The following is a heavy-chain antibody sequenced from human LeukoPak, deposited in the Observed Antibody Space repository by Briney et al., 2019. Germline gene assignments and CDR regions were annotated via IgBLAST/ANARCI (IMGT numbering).Heavy chain of an antibody. J-gene: IGHJ4*02. D-gene: IGHD4-17*01. CDR2: ISDDGRNK. CDR1: GFSFISYG. CDR3: AKRPSDYGDYVTYFDY. V-gene: IGHV3-30*18. Sequence: PGGSLRLSCAASGFSFISYGMHWVRQAPGKGLEWVGVISDDGRNKKYADSVKGRFTISRDNSKDTLYLQMNSLRDEDTAVYYCAKRPSDYGDYVTYFDYRGQGTLVTVSS.